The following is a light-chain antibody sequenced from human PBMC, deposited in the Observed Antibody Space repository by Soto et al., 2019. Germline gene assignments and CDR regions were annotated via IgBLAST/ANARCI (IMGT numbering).Light chain of an antibody. J-gene: IGKJ4*01. CDR1: QTMATY. Sequence: DIHLTQSPSSLSASVGDTVTITCRAIQTMATYVNWWQHRPGTAPRLLVSSASNLHTGVPSRFIGSGSGADFTLSIRSLQPEDSATYFCQQGYNLILTFGGGTKVEIQ. CDR2: SAS. CDR3: QQGYNLILT. V-gene: IGKV1-39*01.